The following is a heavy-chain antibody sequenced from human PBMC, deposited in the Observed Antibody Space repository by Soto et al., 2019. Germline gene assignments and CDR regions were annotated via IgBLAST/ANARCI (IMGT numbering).Heavy chain of an antibody. D-gene: IGHD2-2*01. J-gene: IGHJ6*02. CDR1: GFTFSSYG. CDR3: ARDDGIVVVPAAIYYYYGMDV. CDR2: IWYDGSNK. V-gene: IGHV3-33*01. Sequence: QVQLVESGGGVVQPGRSLRLSCAASGFTFSSYGMHWVRQAPGKGLEWVAVIWYDGSNKYYADSVKGRFTISRDSSKNTLYLQMKSLRAEDTAVYYCARDDGIVVVPAAIYYYYGMDVWGQGTTVTVSS.